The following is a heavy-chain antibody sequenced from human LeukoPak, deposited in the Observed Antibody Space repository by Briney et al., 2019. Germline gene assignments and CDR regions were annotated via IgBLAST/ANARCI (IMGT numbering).Heavy chain of an antibody. CDR3: ARDWSYSSGWPTYFDY. Sequence: SVKVSCKASGGTFSSYAISWVRQAPGQGLEWIGGIIPIFGTANYAQKFQGRVTITTDESTSTAYMELSSLRSEDTAVYYCARDWSYSSGWPTYFDYWGQGTLVTVSS. CDR1: GGTFSSYA. CDR2: IIPIFGTA. V-gene: IGHV1-69*05. J-gene: IGHJ4*02. D-gene: IGHD6-19*01.